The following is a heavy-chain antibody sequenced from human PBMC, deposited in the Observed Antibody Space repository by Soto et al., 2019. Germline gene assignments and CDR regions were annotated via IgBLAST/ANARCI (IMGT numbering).Heavy chain of an antibody. D-gene: IGHD6-19*01. CDR3: ARRTTPWGVAVATYDY. Sequence: QITLKESGPAVVKPTQTLTLTCTFSGFSLTTNGVGVGWIRQPPGRALEWLALIYWDGDKRYSPSLKNRLTITKDTSKNQVVLTATNMDPVDTATYYCARRTTPWGVAVATYDYWGRGALVTVSS. V-gene: IGHV2-5*02. J-gene: IGHJ4*02. CDR2: IYWDGDK. CDR1: GFSLTTNGVG.